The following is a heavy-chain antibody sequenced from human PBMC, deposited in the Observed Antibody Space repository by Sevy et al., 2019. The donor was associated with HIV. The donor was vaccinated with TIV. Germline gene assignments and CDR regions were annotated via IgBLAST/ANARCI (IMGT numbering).Heavy chain of an antibody. CDR1: EFTLSGNA. J-gene: IGHJ6*02. CDR3: ARETSLGYTRSHYYYAMDV. Sequence: GGSLRLSCAVSEFTLSGNAMIWVRQAPGKGLEWVSGISGTAGNTYYADFVKGRFTIFRDNSKSTLYLQMNSLRAEDTAVYYCARETSLGYTRSHYYYAMDVWGQGTTVTVSS. V-gene: IGHV3-23*01. D-gene: IGHD3-16*02. CDR2: ISGTAGNT.